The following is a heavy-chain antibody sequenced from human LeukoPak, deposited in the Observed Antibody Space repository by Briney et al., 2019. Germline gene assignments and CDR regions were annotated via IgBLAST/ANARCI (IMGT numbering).Heavy chain of an antibody. CDR2: IIPIFGTA. Sequence: SVQVSCKASGGTFSSYAISWVRPAPGQGLEWMGRIIPIFGTANYAQKFQGRVTITTDESTSTAYMELSSLRSEDTAVYYCARNEEWWSPFDYWGQGTLVTVSS. CDR3: ARNEEWWSPFDY. V-gene: IGHV1-69*05. D-gene: IGHD2-15*01. J-gene: IGHJ4*02. CDR1: GGTFSSYA.